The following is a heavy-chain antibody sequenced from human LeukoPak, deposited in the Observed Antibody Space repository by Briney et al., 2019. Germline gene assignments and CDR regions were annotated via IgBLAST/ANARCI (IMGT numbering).Heavy chain of an antibody. V-gene: IGHV3-7*05. J-gene: IGHJ4*02. CDR2: IKQDGSEK. Sequence: GGSLRLSCAASGFTFSSNRMSWVRQAPGKGLEWVANIKQDGSEKYYVDSVKGRFTISRDNTKNSLSLQMNSLRAEDTAVYYCARDHDTTPFDFWGQGTLVTVSS. D-gene: IGHD1-26*01. CDR1: GFTFSSNR. CDR3: ARDHDTTPFDF.